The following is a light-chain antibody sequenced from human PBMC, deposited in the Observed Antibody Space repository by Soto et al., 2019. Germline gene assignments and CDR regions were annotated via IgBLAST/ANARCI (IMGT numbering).Light chain of an antibody. V-gene: IGKV1-27*01. J-gene: IGKJ1*01. Sequence: DIQMTQSPSSLSASGGDRVTLTCRASQDISQYLAWYQQRPGKVPKLLIYYASTLQSGVPSRFSGSGSGTEFTLTISSLQPEDVATYYCLKYTKDAPGTFGQGTKVEI. CDR2: YAS. CDR3: LKYTKDAPGT. CDR1: QDISQY.